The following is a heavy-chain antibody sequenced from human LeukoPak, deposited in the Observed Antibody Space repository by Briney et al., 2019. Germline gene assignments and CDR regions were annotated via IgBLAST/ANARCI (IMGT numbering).Heavy chain of an antibody. V-gene: IGHV1-18*01. J-gene: IGHJ6*02. CDR1: GDPFTSYG. CDR3: ARDWDIVVVPAAISMDV. D-gene: IGHD2-2*01. Sequence: ASVKVSCKASGDPFTSYGISWVRQAPGQGLEWMGWISAYNGNTNYAQKLQGRVTMTTDTSTSTAYMELRSLRSDDTAVYYCARDWDIVVVPAAISMDVWGQGTTVTVSS. CDR2: ISAYNGNT.